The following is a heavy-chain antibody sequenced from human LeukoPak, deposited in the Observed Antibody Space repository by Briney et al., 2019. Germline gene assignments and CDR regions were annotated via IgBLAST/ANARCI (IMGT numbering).Heavy chain of an antibody. V-gene: IGHV3-9*01. CDR3: AKDKSTSGHEDALDI. D-gene: IGHD5-12*01. CDR1: GFTFDDYA. Sequence: PGGSLRLSCAASGFTFDDYAMHWVRQAPGKGLEWVSTINWNGGSVGYADSVKGRFTISRDNAKNSLYLQMNSLRGEDTALYYCAKDKSTSGHEDALDIWGQGTKVTVSS. J-gene: IGHJ3*02. CDR2: INWNGGSV.